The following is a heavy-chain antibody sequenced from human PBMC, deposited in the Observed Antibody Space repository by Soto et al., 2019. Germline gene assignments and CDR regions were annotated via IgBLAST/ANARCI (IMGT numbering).Heavy chain of an antibody. CDR2: ISYDGSNK. V-gene: IGHV3-30*18. J-gene: IGHJ6*02. CDR1: GFTFSSYG. Sequence: PGGSLRLSCAASGFTFSSYGMHWVRQAPGKGLEWVAVISYDGSNKYYADSVKGRFTISRDNSKNTLYLQMNSLRGEDTAVYYCAKETSYDLGDDYYYYGMDVWGQGTTVTVSS. CDR3: AKETSYDLGDDYYYYGMDV. D-gene: IGHD2-21*02.